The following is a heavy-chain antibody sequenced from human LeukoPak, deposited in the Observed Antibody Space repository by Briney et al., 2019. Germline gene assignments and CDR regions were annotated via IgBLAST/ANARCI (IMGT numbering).Heavy chain of an antibody. Sequence: KTSETLSLTCTVSGGSISSYYWSWIRQPPGKGLEWIGEINHSGSTNYNPSLKSRVTISVDTSKNQFSLKLSSVTAADTAVYYCARLKPRRSSGYSIGPRAGHAFDYWGQGTLVTVSS. J-gene: IGHJ4*02. D-gene: IGHD3-22*01. CDR2: INHSGST. CDR3: ARLKPRRSSGYSIGPRAGHAFDY. CDR1: GGSISSYY. V-gene: IGHV4-34*01.